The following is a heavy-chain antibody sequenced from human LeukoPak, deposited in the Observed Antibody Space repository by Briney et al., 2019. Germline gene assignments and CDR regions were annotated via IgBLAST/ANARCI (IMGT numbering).Heavy chain of an antibody. D-gene: IGHD6-19*01. Sequence: SETLSLNCTVSGGSISTYYWSWIRQPAGKGLKWIGRFYTSGSTNHNPSLHTRVTMSVETSKNQFSLKLSSVSAADTAVYYCARDGSSGSQFGAFDIWGQGTMVTVSS. CDR2: FYTSGST. V-gene: IGHV4-4*07. CDR3: ARDGSSGSQFGAFDI. J-gene: IGHJ3*02. CDR1: GGSISTYY.